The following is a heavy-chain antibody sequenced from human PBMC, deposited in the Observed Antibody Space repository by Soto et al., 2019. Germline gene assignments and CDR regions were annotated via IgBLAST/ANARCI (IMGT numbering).Heavy chain of an antibody. D-gene: IGHD1-26*01. Sequence: PSETLSLTCTVSGGSIISYYWSWIRQPPGKGLEWIGYIYYSGSINYNPSLKSRVTISVDTSKNQFSLKLSSVTAADTAVYYCARCLFSYGARFDPWGQGTLVTVSS. J-gene: IGHJ5*02. CDR3: ARCLFSYGARFDP. CDR1: GGSIISYY. V-gene: IGHV4-59*01. CDR2: IYYSGSI.